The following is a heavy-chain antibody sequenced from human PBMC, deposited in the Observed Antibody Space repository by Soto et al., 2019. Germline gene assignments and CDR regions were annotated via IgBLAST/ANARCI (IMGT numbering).Heavy chain of an antibody. CDR3: ARSVAVPGAHIDY. CDR2: VYYTGST. D-gene: IGHD6-19*01. V-gene: IGHV4-59*01. J-gene: IGHJ4*02. Sequence: SETLSLTCSVPGGSISGSYWSWIRQSPGKGLEWLGYVYYTGSTNYSPSLRSRVSISVDTSKNEFSLRLSSVTAADTAVYFCARSVAVPGAHIDYWGQGTQVTVSS. CDR1: GGSISGSY.